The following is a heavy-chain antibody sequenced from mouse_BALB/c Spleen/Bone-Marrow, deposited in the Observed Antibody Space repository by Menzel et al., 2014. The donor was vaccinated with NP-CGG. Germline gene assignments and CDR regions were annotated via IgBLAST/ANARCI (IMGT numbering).Heavy chain of an antibody. CDR1: GFTFRSFG. Sequence: EVKLQESGGGLVQPGGSRKLSCAASGFTFRSFGMHWVRLAPEKGLEWVAYISSDSSAVYYADTVKGRFTISRDNPKNTLFLQMTSLRSEDTAMYYCTRGGNWDDFDYWGQGTTLTVSS. CDR2: ISSDSSAV. CDR3: TRGGNWDDFDY. J-gene: IGHJ2*01. V-gene: IGHV5-17*02. D-gene: IGHD4-1*01.